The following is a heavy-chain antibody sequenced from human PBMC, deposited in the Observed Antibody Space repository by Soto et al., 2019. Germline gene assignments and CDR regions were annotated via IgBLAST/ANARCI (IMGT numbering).Heavy chain of an antibody. D-gene: IGHD2-21*02. CDR3: ARGGAYCGGDCSPHLLAY. J-gene: IGHJ4*01. CDR2: IYYNGRT. V-gene: IGHV4-61*03. CDR1: GGSVSSGSYY. Sequence: SETLSLTCTVSGGSVSSGSYYWSWIRQPPGKGLEWIGYIYYNGRTNYNPSLKSRVTLSADTSKNHFSLKLNSVTAADTAVYSCARGGAYCGGDCSPHLLAYRAHGTLVPVSS.